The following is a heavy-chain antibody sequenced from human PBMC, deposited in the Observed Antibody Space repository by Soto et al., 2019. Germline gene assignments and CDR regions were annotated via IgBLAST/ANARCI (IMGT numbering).Heavy chain of an antibody. J-gene: IGHJ4*02. V-gene: IGHV3-53*01. CDR2: IYSDGTT. Sequence: GGSLRLSCAASGISVGTNYLTWVRQAPGKGLEWVSFIYSDGTTYYADSVKGRFTISRDTSNNTLYLQMNSLRAEDTAAYYCARGASSFDNWGQGTLVTVSS. CDR1: GISVGTNY. CDR3: ARGASSFDN.